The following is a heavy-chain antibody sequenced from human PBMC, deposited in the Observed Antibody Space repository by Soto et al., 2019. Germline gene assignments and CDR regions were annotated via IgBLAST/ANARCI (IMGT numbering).Heavy chain of an antibody. CDR1: GGSFSGYY. V-gene: IGHV4-34*01. D-gene: IGHD2-15*01. CDR2: INHSGST. Sequence: SEILSLTCAVYGGSFSGYYWSWIRQPPGKGLEWIGEINHSGSTNYNPSLKSRVTISVDTSKNQFSLKLSSVTAADKAVYYCSRFPPTRAPYYLGQGTPGT. CDR3: SRFPPTRAPYY. J-gene: IGHJ4*02.